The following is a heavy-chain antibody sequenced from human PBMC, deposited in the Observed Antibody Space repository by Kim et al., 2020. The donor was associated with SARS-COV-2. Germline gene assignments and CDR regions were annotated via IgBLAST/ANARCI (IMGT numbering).Heavy chain of an antibody. CDR3: ARDSGYDGPFDS. Sequence: PTYVQGFTGRCVFSLDTSVSTAYLQISSVKTEDTAMYYCARDSGYDGPFDSWGQGTLVTVSS. D-gene: IGHD5-12*01. CDR2: P. V-gene: IGHV7-4-1*02. J-gene: IGHJ4*02.